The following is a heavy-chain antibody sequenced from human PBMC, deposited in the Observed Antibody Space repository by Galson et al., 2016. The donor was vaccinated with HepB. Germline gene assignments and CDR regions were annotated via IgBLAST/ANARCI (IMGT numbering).Heavy chain of an antibody. Sequence: SETLSLTCTVSGGSISSSGYYWGWIRQPPGKGLEWIGSIYYTGSLYYNASLKSRLTISLDTSNNQFSLRLNSVTAADTSVYYCASHSPDSSNWFDPWGQGTLVTVSS. CDR1: GGSISSSGYY. CDR3: ASHSPDSSNWFDP. CDR2: IYYTGSL. J-gene: IGHJ5*01. D-gene: IGHD3-22*01. V-gene: IGHV4-39*01.